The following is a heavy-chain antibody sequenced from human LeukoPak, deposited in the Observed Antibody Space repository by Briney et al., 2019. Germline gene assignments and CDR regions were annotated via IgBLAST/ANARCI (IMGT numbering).Heavy chain of an antibody. V-gene: IGHV3-33*01. CDR3: ARDSNLDTAILGY. CDR2: IWYDGSNK. D-gene: IGHD5-18*01. J-gene: IGHJ4*02. CDR1: GFTFSSYG. Sequence: GGSLRLSCAASGFTFSSYGMHWVRQAPGKGLEWVAVIWYDGSNKYYADSVKGRFTISRDNSKNTLYLQMNSLRAEDTAVYYCARDSNLDTAILGYWGQGTLVTVSS.